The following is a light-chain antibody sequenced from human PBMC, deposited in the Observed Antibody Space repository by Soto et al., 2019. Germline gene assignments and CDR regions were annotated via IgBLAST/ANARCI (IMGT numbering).Light chain of an antibody. J-gene: IGKJ3*01. Sequence: EIMMTQSPVTLSVSPGERATLSCRASQSVNSNLAWYQQKPGRAPRLLIYGASTRATGIPASFIGNGSGTEFTLTASSLQPEDFAVYYCQQYNNWPFNFGPGTKGDIK. CDR3: QQYNNWPFN. CDR1: QSVNSN. V-gene: IGKV3-15*01. CDR2: GAS.